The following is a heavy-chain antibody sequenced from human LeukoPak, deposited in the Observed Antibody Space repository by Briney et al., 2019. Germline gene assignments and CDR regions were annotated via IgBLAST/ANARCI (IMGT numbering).Heavy chain of an antibody. J-gene: IGHJ4*02. CDR3: ARAPTQRIQQPLGY. CDR1: GFTFSSYP. D-gene: IGHD5-18*01. Sequence: PGGSLRLSCAASGFTFSSYPMHWVRQAPGKGLEWVAVISYDGSNKYYADSVKGRFTISRDNSKNTLYLQMNSLRAEDTAVYYCARAPTQRIQQPLGYWGQGTLVTVSS. CDR2: ISYDGSNK. V-gene: IGHV3-30-3*01.